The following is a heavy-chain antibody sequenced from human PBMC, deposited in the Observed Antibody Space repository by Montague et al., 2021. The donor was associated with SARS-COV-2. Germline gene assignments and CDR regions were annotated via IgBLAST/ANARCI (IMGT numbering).Heavy chain of an antibody. CDR3: ARARSVTTFFLGVRGAMDV. J-gene: IGHJ6*02. V-gene: IGHV4-34*01. Sequence: SETLSLTCAVYGGSFRGYYWSWIRQSPGKGLEWIGEINHSGSTNYNPSLKSRVTISVDTSKNQFSLKLSSVTAADTAVYYCARARSVTTFFLGVRGAMDVWGQGTTVTVSS. CDR2: INHSGST. CDR1: GGSFRGYY. D-gene: IGHD4-11*01.